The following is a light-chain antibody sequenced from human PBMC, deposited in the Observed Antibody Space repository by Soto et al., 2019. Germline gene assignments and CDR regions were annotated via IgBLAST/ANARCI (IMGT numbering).Light chain of an antibody. J-gene: IGKJ5*01. CDR2: DAF. V-gene: IGKV3-20*01. CDR3: QQYGGSPRT. Sequence: EIVLTQSPRTLSLSPPAGGPLXCRASRSLDSGQLAWYQQKVGRAPRLLIHDAFIRATGIPDRFSGSGSGTDFTLTIARLEPEDFAVYYCQQYGGSPRTFGQGTRLEIK. CDR1: RSLDSGQ.